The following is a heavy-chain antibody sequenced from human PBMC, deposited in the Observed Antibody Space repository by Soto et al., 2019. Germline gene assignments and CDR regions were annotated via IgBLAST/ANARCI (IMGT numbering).Heavy chain of an antibody. V-gene: IGHV3-30-3*01. D-gene: IGHD4-17*01. CDR2: ISYDGSNK. Sequence: GRSLRLSCAASGFTFSSYAMHWVRQAPGKGLEWVAVISYDGSNKYYADSVKGRFTISRDNSKNTLYLQMNSLRAEDTAVYYCATNYGGEEGPYYFDYWGQGTLVTVSS. J-gene: IGHJ4*02. CDR1: GFTFSSYA. CDR3: ATNYGGEEGPYYFDY.